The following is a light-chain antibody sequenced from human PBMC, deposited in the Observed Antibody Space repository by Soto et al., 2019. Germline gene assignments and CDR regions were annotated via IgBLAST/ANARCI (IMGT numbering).Light chain of an antibody. CDR2: DNY. Sequence: QSVLTQPPSVSAAPRQRVTISCSGSGSNTGNGYVSWYQQLPGKAPKLLIFDNYKRPSGIPDRFSGSKSGTSATLAITGLQTGDGADYYCATWDSSLHVLVFGGGTKLTVL. V-gene: IGLV1-51*01. CDR1: GSNTGNGY. J-gene: IGLJ2*01. CDR3: ATWDSSLHVLV.